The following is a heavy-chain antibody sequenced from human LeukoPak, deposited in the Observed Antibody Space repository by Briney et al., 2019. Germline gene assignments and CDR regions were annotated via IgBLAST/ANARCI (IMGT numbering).Heavy chain of an antibody. CDR2: INPNSGGT. CDR1: GYTFTGYY. V-gene: IGHV1-2*06. J-gene: IGHJ5*02. Sequence: ASVKVSCKASGYTFTGYYMHWVRQAPGQGLEWMGRINPNSGGTNYAQKFQGRVTMTRDTSISTAYRELSRLRSDDTAVYYCARDGWYYYDSSGYWFDPWGQGTLVTVSS. D-gene: IGHD3-22*01. CDR3: ARDGWYYYDSSGYWFDP.